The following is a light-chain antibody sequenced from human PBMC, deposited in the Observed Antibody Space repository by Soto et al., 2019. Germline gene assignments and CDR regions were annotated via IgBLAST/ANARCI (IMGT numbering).Light chain of an antibody. J-gene: IGKJ1*01. CDR1: QSVSSS. CDR3: QQYDNWSPWT. V-gene: IGKV3-15*01. CDR2: GAS. Sequence: EIVMTQSPSTLSLSPGERATISCRASQSVSSSLAWYQQKPGQAPRLLIYGASTRATDIPARFSGSGSGTDFTLTISSLQAEDFAVYYCQQYDNWSPWTFGQGTKVDIK.